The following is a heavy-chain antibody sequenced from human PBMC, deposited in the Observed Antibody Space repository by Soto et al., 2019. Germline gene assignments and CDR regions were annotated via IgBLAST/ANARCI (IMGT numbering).Heavy chain of an antibody. CDR1: GFTFTSFG. CDR3: VKDVFGYTYGGGFDY. J-gene: IGHJ4*02. D-gene: IGHD5-18*01. Sequence: QVQRVESGGGVVQPGTSLRLSCAASGFTFTSFGMHWVRQAPGKGLEWVAVISYDGLTEKYSDSVKGRFTLSRDNSKNTGSMQMNSLRPDDTAVYYCVKDVFGYTYGGGFDYWGQGTLVTVSS. CDR2: ISYDGLTE. V-gene: IGHV3-30*18.